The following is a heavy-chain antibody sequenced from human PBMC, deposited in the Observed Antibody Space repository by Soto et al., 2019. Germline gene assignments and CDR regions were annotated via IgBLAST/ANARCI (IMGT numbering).Heavy chain of an antibody. CDR1: GYTFTGYY. Sequence: ASVKVSCKASGYTFTGYYMHWVRQAPGQGLELMGWINPNSGGTNYAQKFQGRVTMTRDTSISTAYMELSRLRSDDTAVYYCARGVSRSSGMDVWGQGTTVTVSS. CDR3: ARGVSRSSGMDV. CDR2: INPNSGGT. V-gene: IGHV1-2*02. D-gene: IGHD6-6*01. J-gene: IGHJ6*02.